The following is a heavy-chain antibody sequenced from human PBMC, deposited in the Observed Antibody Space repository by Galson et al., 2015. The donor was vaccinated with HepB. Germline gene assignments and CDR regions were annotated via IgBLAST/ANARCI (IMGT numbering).Heavy chain of an antibody. J-gene: IGHJ1*01. CDR2: INPSGGST. V-gene: IGHV1-46*01. CDR3: ARAYDSSGHGGYFQH. D-gene: IGHD3-22*01. CDR1: GYTFTSYY. Sequence: SVKVSCKASGYTFTSYYMHWVRQAPGQGLEWMGIINPSGGSTSYAQKFQGRVTVTRDTSTSTVYMELSSLRSEDTAVHYCARAYDSSGHGGYFQHWGQGTLVTVSP.